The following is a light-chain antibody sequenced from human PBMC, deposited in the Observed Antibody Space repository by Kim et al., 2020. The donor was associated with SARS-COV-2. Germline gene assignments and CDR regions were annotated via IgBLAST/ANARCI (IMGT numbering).Light chain of an antibody. CDR1: SSNVGNNY. J-gene: IGLJ3*02. CDR3: GTWDSSLSAWV. CDR2: DNN. V-gene: IGLV1-51*01. Sequence: GQKVTSSCAGSSSNVGNNYVSWYQQPPGTAPKVLIYDNNKRPSGIPDRFAGSKSGTAATLGITGLQTGDEADYYCGTWDSSLSAWVFGGGTQLTVL.